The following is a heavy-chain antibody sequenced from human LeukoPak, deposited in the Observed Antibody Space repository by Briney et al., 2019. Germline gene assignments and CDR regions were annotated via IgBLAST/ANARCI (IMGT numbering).Heavy chain of an antibody. Sequence: GGSLRLSCAASGFTFSSYAMAWVRQAPGKGLEWVSTISGSGGGTYYADSVKGRFTISRDNSKNTVYLQMNSLRAEDTAVCYCAKNRGPMLGDYWGQGTLVTVSS. V-gene: IGHV3-23*01. D-gene: IGHD3-10*02. CDR3: AKNRGPMLGDY. CDR2: ISGSGGGT. J-gene: IGHJ4*02. CDR1: GFTFSSYA.